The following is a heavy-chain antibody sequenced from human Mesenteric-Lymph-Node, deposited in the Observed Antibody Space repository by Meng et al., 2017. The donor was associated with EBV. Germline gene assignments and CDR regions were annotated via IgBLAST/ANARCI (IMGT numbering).Heavy chain of an antibody. Sequence: QVHLQLWGAGLLKPSETLSLTCAGYGGSISSSRYYWGWIRQPPGKGLEWIGSISYSGSTYSNPSLKSRVTISVDTSKTQFSLRLGSVTAADTAVYYCVRQPWLHERFDYWGPGILVTVSS. CDR3: VRQPWLHERFDY. V-gene: IGHV4-39*07. CDR2: ISYSGST. CDR1: GGSISSSRYY. J-gene: IGHJ4*02. D-gene: IGHD1-1*01.